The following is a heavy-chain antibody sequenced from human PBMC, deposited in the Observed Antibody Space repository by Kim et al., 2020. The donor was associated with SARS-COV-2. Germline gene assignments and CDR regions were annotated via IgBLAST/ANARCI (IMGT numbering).Heavy chain of an antibody. Sequence: GGSLRLSCAASGFTLGDFYMNWIRQAPGKGLEWVSYISNSRGSTILFADSVKGRFAISRDYAKNSLYLQMNSLRADDTALYFCARDYSNGGMDVWGQGTTVTVSS. CDR2: ISNSRGSTI. D-gene: IGHD2-15*01. V-gene: IGHV3-11*01. CDR1: GFTLGDFY. J-gene: IGHJ6*02. CDR3: ARDYSNGGMDV.